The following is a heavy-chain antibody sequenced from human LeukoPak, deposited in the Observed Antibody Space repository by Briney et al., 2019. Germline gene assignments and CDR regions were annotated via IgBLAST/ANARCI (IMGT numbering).Heavy chain of an antibody. CDR1: GVIFRSMW. J-gene: IGHJ4*02. Sequence: RGSLRPSCAPSGVIFRSMWIRWVRHTPRKRLGWVSRIYNGGSETSYADSVKGQFTIYRANAKNTLYLQMNSLTAEATAVYSFARDLPISDSSGYYLDYWGQGTVVTVSS. CDR3: ARDLPISDSSGYYLDY. V-gene: IGHV3-74*01. CDR2: IYNGGSET. D-gene: IGHD3-22*01.